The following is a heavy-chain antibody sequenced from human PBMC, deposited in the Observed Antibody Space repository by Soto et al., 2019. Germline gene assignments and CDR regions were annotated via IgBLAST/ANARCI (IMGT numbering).Heavy chain of an antibody. CDR1: GYTFTSYG. J-gene: IGHJ6*02. CDR3: ARGHYYDSSGDYMDV. CDR2: ISAYNGNT. V-gene: IGHV1-18*01. Sequence: ASVKVSCKASGYTFTSYGISWVRQAPGQGLEWMGWISAYNGNTNYAQKLQGRVTMTTDTSTSTAYMEPRSLRSDDTAVYYCARGHYYDSSGDYMDVWGQGTTVTVSS. D-gene: IGHD3-22*01.